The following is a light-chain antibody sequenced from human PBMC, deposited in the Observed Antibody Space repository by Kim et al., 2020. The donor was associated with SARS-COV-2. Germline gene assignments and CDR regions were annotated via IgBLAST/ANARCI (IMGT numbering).Light chain of an antibody. Sequence: APGERATLPCRASQSISSSYLGWYQQKPGQAPRLLIYGAYSRATGIPDRFSGSGSGTDFTLTISRLEPEDFAVYYCQHYGSAAYSFGQGTKLEI. CDR1: QSISSSY. CDR2: GAY. CDR3: QHYGSAAYS. J-gene: IGKJ2*03. V-gene: IGKV3-20*01.